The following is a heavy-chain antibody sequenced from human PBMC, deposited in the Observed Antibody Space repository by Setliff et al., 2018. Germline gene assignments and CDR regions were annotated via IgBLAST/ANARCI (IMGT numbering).Heavy chain of an antibody. CDR2: IIPIFGTA. J-gene: IGHJ5*02. Sequence: SVKVSCKASGATFSSYAISWVRQVPGQGLEWMGRIIPIFGTANYAQKFQGRVTITADKSTSTAYMELSSLRSEDTAVYYCARAPSSTVINWFDPWGQGTLVTVSS. CDR3: ARAPSSTVINWFDP. V-gene: IGHV1-69*06. CDR1: GATFSSYA. D-gene: IGHD3-22*01.